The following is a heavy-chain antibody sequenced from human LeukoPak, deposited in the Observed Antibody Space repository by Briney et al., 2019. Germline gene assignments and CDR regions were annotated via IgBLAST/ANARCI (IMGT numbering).Heavy chain of an antibody. Sequence: GGSLRLSCAASGFTLSSYGMHWVRQAPGKGLEWVAFIRYDGSNKYYADSVKGRFTISRDNSKNTLYLQMNSLRAEDTAVYYCAKDSIAAAFKGHYYYYGMDVWGQGTTVTVSS. D-gene: IGHD6-13*01. CDR2: IRYDGSNK. CDR1: GFTLSSYG. V-gene: IGHV3-30*02. CDR3: AKDSIAAAFKGHYYYYGMDV. J-gene: IGHJ6*02.